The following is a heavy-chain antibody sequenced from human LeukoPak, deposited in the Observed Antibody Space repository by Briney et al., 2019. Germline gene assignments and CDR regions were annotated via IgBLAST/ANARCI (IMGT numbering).Heavy chain of an antibody. Sequence: GGSLRLSCAASGFTFSSYAMHWVRQAPGKGLEWVAIISYDGNNKYYADSVKGRFTISRDNSKNTLYLQMNSLRAEDTAVYYCARGLPPAVADPPLDYWGQGTLVTVSS. CDR2: ISYDGNNK. CDR1: GFTFSSYA. V-gene: IGHV3-30*14. J-gene: IGHJ4*02. D-gene: IGHD6-19*01. CDR3: ARGLPPAVADPPLDY.